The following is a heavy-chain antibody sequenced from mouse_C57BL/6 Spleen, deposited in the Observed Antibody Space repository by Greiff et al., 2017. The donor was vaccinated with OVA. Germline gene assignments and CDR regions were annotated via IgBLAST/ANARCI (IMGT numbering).Heavy chain of an antibody. V-gene: IGHV1-26*01. Sequence: EVQLQQSGPELVKPGASVKISCKASGYTFTDYYMNWVKQSPGQSLEWIGDINPNNGGTSYNQKFKGKATLTVDKSSSTAYMEPRSLSSEYAAVYYCAKWGDYYSFAYWGQGTLVTVSS. J-gene: IGHJ3*01. CDR1: GYTFTDYY. CDR3: AKWGDYYSFAY. CDR2: INPNNGGT. D-gene: IGHD1-1*01.